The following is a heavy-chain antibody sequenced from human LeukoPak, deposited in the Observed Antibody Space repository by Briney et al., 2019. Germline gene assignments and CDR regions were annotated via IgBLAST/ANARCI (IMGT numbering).Heavy chain of an antibody. CDR3: ARTRARSPYYYYYMDV. V-gene: IGHV4-59*08. J-gene: IGHJ6*03. CDR2: IYHSGST. Sequence: SETLSLTCTVSGGSISSYYWSWIRQPPGKGLEWIGSIYHSGSTYYNPSLKSRVTISVDTSKNQFSLKLSSVTAADTAVYYCARTRARSPYYYYYMDVWGKGTTVTVSS. CDR1: GGSISSYY. D-gene: IGHD2-15*01.